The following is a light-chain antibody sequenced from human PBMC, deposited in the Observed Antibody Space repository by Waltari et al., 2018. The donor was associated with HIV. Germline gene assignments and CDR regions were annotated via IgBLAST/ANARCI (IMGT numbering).Light chain of an antibody. CDR1: SSDVGSYNL. CDR3: CSYAGTSILV. J-gene: IGLJ3*02. CDR2: AVT. Sequence: QSALTQPASVSGSPGQSITISCTGTSSDVGSYNLVSWYQQHPGKAPKLVIYAVTNRPSGVSNCLSGSKSGNTASLTISGLQAEDEGDYHCCSYAGTSILVFGGGTKLTVL. V-gene: IGLV2-23*02.